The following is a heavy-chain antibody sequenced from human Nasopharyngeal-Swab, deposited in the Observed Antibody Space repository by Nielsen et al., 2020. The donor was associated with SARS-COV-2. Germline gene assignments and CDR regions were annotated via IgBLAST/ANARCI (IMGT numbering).Heavy chain of an antibody. CDR2: IHYSGST. CDR3: ARQGYQDIVVVPAARYYYYMDV. J-gene: IGHJ6*03. Sequence: SETLSPTCTVSGASIISYYWSWIRQPPGKGREWSGYIHYSGSTNYNPSLKSRVTISVDTSKNQSSLKLSSVTAADTAVYYCARQGYQDIVVVPAARYYYYMDVWGKGTTVTVSS. CDR1: GASIISYY. V-gene: IGHV4-59*08. D-gene: IGHD2-2*01.